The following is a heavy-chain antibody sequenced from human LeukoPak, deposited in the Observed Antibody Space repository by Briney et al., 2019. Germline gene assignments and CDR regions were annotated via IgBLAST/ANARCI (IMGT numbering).Heavy chain of an antibody. D-gene: IGHD5/OR15-5a*01. CDR3: AIYDRAPACFDY. CDR1: GFTVSSNY. J-gene: IGHJ4*02. Sequence: GGSLRLSCAASGFTVSSNYMSWVRQAPGKGLEWVSVIYSGGSTYYADSVKGRFTISRDNSKNTLYLQMNSLRAEDTAVYYCAIYDRAPACFDYWGQGTLVTVSS. V-gene: IGHV3-53*01. CDR2: IYSGGST.